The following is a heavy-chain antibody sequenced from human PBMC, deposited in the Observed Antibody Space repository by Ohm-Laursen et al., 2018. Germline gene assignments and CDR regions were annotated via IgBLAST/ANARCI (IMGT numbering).Heavy chain of an antibody. CDR3: AKVGGEYWFFDL. Sequence: GSLRLSCSASGFTFSNYAMSWVRQAPGKGLEWVSGITVSGGTTNDADSVKGRFTISRDNSKNTLYLQMNSLRAEDTAVYYCAKVGGEYWFFDLWGRGTLVTVSP. V-gene: IGHV3-23*01. D-gene: IGHD3-10*01. J-gene: IGHJ2*01. CDR2: ITVSGGTT. CDR1: GFTFSNYA.